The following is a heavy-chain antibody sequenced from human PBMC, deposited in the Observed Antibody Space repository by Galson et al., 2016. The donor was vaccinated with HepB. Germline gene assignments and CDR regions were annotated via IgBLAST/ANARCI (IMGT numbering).Heavy chain of an antibody. CDR1: GFTFTVYW. CDR2: INLDGSTT. Sequence: SLRLSCAASGFTFTVYWMYWVRQAPGKGLVWVSHINLDGSTTTYADSVKSRFTISRDNARNTLDLQMDSLRAEDTAVYYCVSGYDAHAYGYWGQGTLVTVSS. CDR3: VSGYDAHAYGY. J-gene: IGHJ4*02. D-gene: IGHD2-15*01. V-gene: IGHV3-74*01.